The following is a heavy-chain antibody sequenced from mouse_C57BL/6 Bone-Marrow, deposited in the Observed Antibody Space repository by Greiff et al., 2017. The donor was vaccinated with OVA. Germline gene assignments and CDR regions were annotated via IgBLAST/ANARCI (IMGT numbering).Heavy chain of an antibody. D-gene: IGHD2-3*01. CDR1: GFTFSDYG. CDR3: ARRWLPYYYAMDY. J-gene: IGHJ4*01. Sequence: DVKLVESGGGLVKPGGSLKLSCAASGFTFSDYGMHWVRQAPEKGLEWVAYISSGSSTIYYADTVKGRFTISRDNAKNTLFLQMTRLRSEDTAMYYCARRWLPYYYAMDYWGQGTSVTVSS. CDR2: ISSGSSTI. V-gene: IGHV5-17*01.